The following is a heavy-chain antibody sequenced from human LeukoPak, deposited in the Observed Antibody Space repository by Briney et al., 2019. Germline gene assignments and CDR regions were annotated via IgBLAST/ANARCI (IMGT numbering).Heavy chain of an antibody. CDR2: INPAGDT. D-gene: IGHD2-15*01. J-gene: IGHJ6*02. Sequence: GRSLRLSCAASGFTFNTYDMHWVRQAPGKGLEWVSGINPAGDTYYQASVKCRYTISGEDAKTSVYLQMNSLRVGDTAVYYCARGDCSGGSCSSMDVWGQGTTVTVSS. CDR1: GFTFNTYD. V-gene: IGHV3-13*04. CDR3: ARGDCSGGSCSSMDV.